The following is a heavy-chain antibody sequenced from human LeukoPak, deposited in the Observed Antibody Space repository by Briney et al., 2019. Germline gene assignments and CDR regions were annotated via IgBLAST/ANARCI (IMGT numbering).Heavy chain of an antibody. CDR3: ARGVYIAAAQYAY. CDR1: GGSISSYN. V-gene: IGHV4-59*01. Sequence: PSETLSLTCTVSGGSISSYNWSWIRQPPGKGLEWIGYIYYSGTTNYNPSLKSRVTISVDTSKNQFSLKLSSVTAADTAVYYCARGVYIAAAQYAYWGQGTLVTVSS. CDR2: IYYSGTT. D-gene: IGHD6-13*01. J-gene: IGHJ4*02.